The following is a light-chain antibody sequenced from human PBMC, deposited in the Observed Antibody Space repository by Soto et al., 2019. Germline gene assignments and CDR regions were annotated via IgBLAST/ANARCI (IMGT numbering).Light chain of an antibody. CDR2: KAS. Sequence: DIQMTQSPSTLSASVGDRVIITCRASESISNWLAWYQQKPGKAPNLLIYKASSLKSGVPLRFSGSGSGTEFTLTINSLQPDDFATYYCQQYDTYWTLGQGTKVDI. CDR1: ESISNW. CDR3: QQYDTYWT. V-gene: IGKV1-5*03. J-gene: IGKJ1*01.